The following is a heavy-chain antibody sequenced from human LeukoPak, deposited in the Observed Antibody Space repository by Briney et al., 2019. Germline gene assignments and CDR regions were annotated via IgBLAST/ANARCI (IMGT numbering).Heavy chain of an antibody. D-gene: IGHD5-24*01. J-gene: IGHJ4*02. CDR3: AKEGDGFDY. CDR1: GFTFSSYV. CDR2: ISGSGDST. V-gene: IGHV3-23*01. Sequence: GGSLRLSCAASGFTFSSYVMRWVRQAPGKGLEWVSAISGSGDSTFYADSVKGRFTISRDNSKNTLYLQMNSLRAADTAVYYCAKEGDGFDYWGQGTLVTVSS.